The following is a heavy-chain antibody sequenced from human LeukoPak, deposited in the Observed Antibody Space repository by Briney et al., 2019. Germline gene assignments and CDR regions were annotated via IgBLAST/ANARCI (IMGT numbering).Heavy chain of an antibody. CDR3: TTDSGLGMFDY. V-gene: IGHV3-15*01. D-gene: IGHD7-27*01. J-gene: IGHJ4*02. CDR1: GGSFSGYY. CDR2: IKSKSDGGTT. Sequence: ETLSLTCAVYGGSFSGYYWSWIRQPPGKGLEWVGRIKSKSDGGTTDYAAPVKGRFIISRDDSKNTLYLQMNSLKIEDTAIYYCTTDSGLGMFDYWGQGTLVTVSS.